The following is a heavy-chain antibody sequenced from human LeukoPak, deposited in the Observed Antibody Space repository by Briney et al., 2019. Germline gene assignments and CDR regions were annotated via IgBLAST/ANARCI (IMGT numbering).Heavy chain of an antibody. V-gene: IGHV3-33*08. CDR3: ARDSIAAAGTADY. CDR1: GFTVSSNY. Sequence: GGSLRLSCAASGFTVSSNYMSWVRQAPGRGLEWVAVIWYDGSNKYYADSVKGRFTISRDNSKNTLYLQMNSLRAEDTAVYYCARDSIAAAGTADYWGQGTLVTVSS. CDR2: IWYDGSNK. J-gene: IGHJ4*02. D-gene: IGHD6-13*01.